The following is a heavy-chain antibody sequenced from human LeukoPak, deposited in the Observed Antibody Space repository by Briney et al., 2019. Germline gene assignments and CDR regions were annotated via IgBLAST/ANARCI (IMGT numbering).Heavy chain of an antibody. CDR1: GFTFSSYA. CDR3: ARDPRPYYYYYGMDV. V-gene: IGHV3-23*01. CDR2: ISGSGGST. Sequence: GGSLRLSCAASGFTFSSYAMSWVRQAPGKGLEWVSAISGSGGSTYYADSVKGRFTISRDNSKNTLYLQMNSLRAEDTTVYYCARDPRPYYYYYGMDVWGQGTTVTVSS. J-gene: IGHJ6*02.